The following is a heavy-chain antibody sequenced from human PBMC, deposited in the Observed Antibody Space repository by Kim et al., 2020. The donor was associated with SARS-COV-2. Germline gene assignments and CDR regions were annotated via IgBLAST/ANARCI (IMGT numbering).Heavy chain of an antibody. CDR2: ISSGSGTI. CDR1: GFTFNSYS. J-gene: IGHJ4*02. V-gene: IGHV3-48*02. CDR3: ARDRGDPLIHEGGY. Sequence: GGSLRLSCVGSGFTFNSYSMTWVRQAPGKGLEWLSYISSGSGTIVYADSVKGRFTISRDNAKNSLYLQMNSLRDEDTGVYYCARDRGDPLIHEGGYWGQGTLFTVSS. D-gene: IGHD2-8*01.